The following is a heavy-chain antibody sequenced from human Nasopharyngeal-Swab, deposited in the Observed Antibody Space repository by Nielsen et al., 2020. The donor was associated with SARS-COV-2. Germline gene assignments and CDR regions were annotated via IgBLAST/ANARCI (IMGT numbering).Heavy chain of an antibody. CDR3: ARNQVGASNWYFDL. V-gene: IGHV4-31*03. J-gene: IGHJ2*01. Sequence: SETLSLTCTVSGGSISSGGYYWSWIRQHPGKGLEWIGYIYYSRSTYYNPSLKSRVTISVDTSKNQFSLKLSSVTAADTAVYYCARNQVGASNWYFDLWGRGTLVTVSS. D-gene: IGHD1-26*01. CDR1: GGSISSGGYY. CDR2: IYYSRST.